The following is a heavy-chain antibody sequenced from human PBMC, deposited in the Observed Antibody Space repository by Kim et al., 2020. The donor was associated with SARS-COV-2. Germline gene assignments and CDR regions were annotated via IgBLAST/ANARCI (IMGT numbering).Heavy chain of an antibody. V-gene: IGHV3-23*01. CDR3: AVGLRLSY. J-gene: IGHJ4*02. CDR2: ISGSADNT. D-gene: IGHD4-17*01. CDR1: GFTFSSYG. Sequence: GGSLRLSCAASGFTFSSYGMSWVRQAPGKGLEWVSGISGSADNTYYADSVKGRFTISRDNSKNTVYLQMNSLRAEDTAAYHCAVGLRLSYWGREIQVTVSS.